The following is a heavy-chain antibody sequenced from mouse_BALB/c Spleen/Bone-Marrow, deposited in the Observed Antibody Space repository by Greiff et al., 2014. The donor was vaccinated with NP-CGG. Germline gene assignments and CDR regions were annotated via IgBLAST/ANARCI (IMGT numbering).Heavy chain of an antibody. CDR1: GYTFTRYW. J-gene: IGHJ3*01. Sequence: QVQLKQSGGELGKPGASGKLSCKAFGYTFTRYWVHWGKQRPGQGLEWIGEINPSNGRTNYNEKFKSKAALTVDKSSSTAYMQLSSLTSEDSAVYYCASYYGNYAYWGQGTLVTVSA. CDR3: ASYYGNYAY. V-gene: IGHV1S81*02. D-gene: IGHD2-1*01. CDR2: INPSNGRT.